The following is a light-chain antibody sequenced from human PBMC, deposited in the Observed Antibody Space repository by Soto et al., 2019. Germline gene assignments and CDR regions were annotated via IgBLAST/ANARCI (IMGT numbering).Light chain of an antibody. CDR3: SSYTSSSIFYV. Sequence: QSALTQPASVSGSPGQSITISCTGTSSDVGGYNYVSWYQQHPGKAPKLMIYDVSNRPSGVSNRFSGSKSGNTASLTISGLQAEYEADYYCSSYTSSSIFYVFGTGTKLTVL. CDR2: DVS. CDR1: SSDVGGYNY. J-gene: IGLJ1*01. V-gene: IGLV2-14*01.